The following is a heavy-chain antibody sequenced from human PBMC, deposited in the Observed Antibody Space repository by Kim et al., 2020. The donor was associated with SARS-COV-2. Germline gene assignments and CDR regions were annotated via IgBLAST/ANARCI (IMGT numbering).Heavy chain of an antibody. CDR3: AKAGSVGAYYYYGLDV. Sequence: GGSLRLSCITSGITFNNYGMHWVRQAPGKGLEWVAVIRLDGSNAFYEDSVKGRFTISRDNSKNILYLHMNSLRAEDTAVYYCAKAGSVGAYYYYGLDVWGQGTTVTVSS. CDR1: GITFNNYG. CDR2: IRLDGSNA. D-gene: IGHD1-26*01. V-gene: IGHV3-33*06. J-gene: IGHJ6*02.